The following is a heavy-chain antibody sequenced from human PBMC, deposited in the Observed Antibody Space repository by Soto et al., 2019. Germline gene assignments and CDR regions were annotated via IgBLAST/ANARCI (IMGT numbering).Heavy chain of an antibody. D-gene: IGHD3-10*01. V-gene: IGHV4-4*02. CDR1: SGSISSSNW. Sequence: SETLSLTCAVSSGSISSSNWWSWVRQPPGKGLEWIGEIYHSGSTNYNPSLKSRVTISVDKSKNQFSLKLSSVTAADTAVYYCARDRITMVRGVYQNWFDPWGQGTLVTVSS. CDR2: IYHSGST. J-gene: IGHJ5*02. CDR3: ARDRITMVRGVYQNWFDP.